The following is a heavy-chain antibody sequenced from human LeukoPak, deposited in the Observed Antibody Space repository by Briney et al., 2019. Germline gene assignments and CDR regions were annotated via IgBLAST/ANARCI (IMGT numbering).Heavy chain of an antibody. Sequence: SETLSLTCTVSGGSISSSTYYWGWIRLPPGMGLEWIGTIYYGGSTYYSPSLKSRVTISVDTSKNQFSLKLSSVTAADTAVYYCARLRGINTGGWFDWFDPWGQGILLTVSS. J-gene: IGHJ5*02. D-gene: IGHD6-19*01. CDR1: GGSISSSTYY. CDR3: ARLRGINTGGWFDWFDP. CDR2: IYYGGST. V-gene: IGHV4-39*01.